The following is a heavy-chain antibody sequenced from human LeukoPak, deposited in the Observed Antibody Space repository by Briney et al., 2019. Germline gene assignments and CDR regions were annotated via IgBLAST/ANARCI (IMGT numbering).Heavy chain of an antibody. Sequence: PSETLSLTCTVTGGSISSYYWSWIRQPRGKGLEWIGYIYYSGSTKYNPSLKSRVTISVDTSKDQFSLKLSSVTAADTAVYYCARILRDYYYYGMDVWGQGTTVTVSS. CDR1: GGSISSYY. J-gene: IGHJ6*02. V-gene: IGHV4-59*08. D-gene: IGHD3-3*01. CDR2: IYYSGST. CDR3: ARILRDYYYYGMDV.